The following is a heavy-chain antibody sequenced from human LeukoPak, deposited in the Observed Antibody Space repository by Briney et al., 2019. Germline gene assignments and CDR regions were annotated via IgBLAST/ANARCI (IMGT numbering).Heavy chain of an antibody. CDR1: GFTFSSYA. D-gene: IGHD1-26*01. CDR2: ISGSGGST. Sequence: PGGSLRLSCAASGFTFSSYAMSWVRQAPGKGLEWVSAISGSGGSTYYADSVKGQFTISRDNPKNTLYLQMNSLRAEDTAVYYCAKDPRVRGSYYGDAFDIWGQGTMVTVSS. V-gene: IGHV3-23*01. CDR3: AKDPRVRGSYYGDAFDI. J-gene: IGHJ3*02.